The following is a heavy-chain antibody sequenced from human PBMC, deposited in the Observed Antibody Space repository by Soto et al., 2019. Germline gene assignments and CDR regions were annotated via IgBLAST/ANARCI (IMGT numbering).Heavy chain of an antibody. CDR3: ARDPGGHYWTSTSCLYFFDH. CDR1: GGSLIHEYY. V-gene: IGHV3-23*01. Sequence: VQLQESGPGLVRPSQPLSLTCTVPGGSLIHEYYHWPWIRQAPGKGLEWVSTISDSGSTYYADSEKGLFTISRDNSKNSLYLQMNSLRAEDTAVYYCARDPGGHYWTSTSCLYFFDHWGQGTLVSVSS. CDR2: ISDSGST. J-gene: IGHJ4*02. D-gene: IGHD2-2*01.